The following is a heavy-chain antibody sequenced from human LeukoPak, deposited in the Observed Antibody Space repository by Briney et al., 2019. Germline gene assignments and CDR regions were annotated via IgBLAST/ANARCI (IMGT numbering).Heavy chain of an antibody. V-gene: IGHV3-15*01. CDR1: GFTFSNAW. CDR2: IKSKTDGGTT. Sequence: GGSLRLSCAASGFTFSNAWMSWVRQAPGKGLEWVGRIKSKTDGGTTDYAAPVKGRFTISRDDSKNTLYLQMNSLKTEDTAVYYCTTDDYYDSSGYYFGWGQGTLVTVSS. CDR3: TTDDYYDSSGYYFG. J-gene: IGHJ4*02. D-gene: IGHD3-22*01.